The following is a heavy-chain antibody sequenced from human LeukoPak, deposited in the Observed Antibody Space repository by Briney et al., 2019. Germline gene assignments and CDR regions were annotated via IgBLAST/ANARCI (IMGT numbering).Heavy chain of an antibody. CDR3: AKDMEATVTINWFDP. Sequence: GGSLRLSCAASGFTFSSYAMSWVRQAPGKGLEWVSAISGIGGSTYYADSVKGRFTISRDNSQNTLYLQMNSLTAEDTAVYYCAKDMEATVTINWFDPWGQGTLVTVSS. J-gene: IGHJ5*02. CDR1: GFTFSSYA. D-gene: IGHD4-17*01. CDR2: ISGIGGST. V-gene: IGHV3-23*01.